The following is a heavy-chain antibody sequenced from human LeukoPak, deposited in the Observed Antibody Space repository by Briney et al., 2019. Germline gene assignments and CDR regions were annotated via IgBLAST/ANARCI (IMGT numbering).Heavy chain of an antibody. Sequence: PGRSLRLSCAASGFTFSSYGMHWVRQAPGKGLEWVAVISYDGSNKYYADSVKGRFTISRDNSKNTLYLRMNSLRAEDTAVYYCAKGRKYYYDSSGPDAFDIWGQGTMVTVSS. CDR3: AKGRKYYYDSSGPDAFDI. J-gene: IGHJ3*02. CDR1: GFTFSSYG. D-gene: IGHD3-22*01. V-gene: IGHV3-30*18. CDR2: ISYDGSNK.